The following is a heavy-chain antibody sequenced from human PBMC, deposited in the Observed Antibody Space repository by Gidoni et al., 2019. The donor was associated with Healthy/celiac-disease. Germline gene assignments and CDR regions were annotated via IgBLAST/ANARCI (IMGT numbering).Heavy chain of an antibody. D-gene: IGHD6-13*01. CDR1: GGSISSSSYY. V-gene: IGHV4-39*01. CDR3: ARAVSSWFLGAFDI. Sequence: QLQLQESGPGLVQPSETLSLTCTVSGGSISSSSYYWGWIRQPPGKGLEWIGSIYYSGSTYYNPSLKSRVTISVDTSKNQFSLKLSSVTAADTAVYYCARAVSSWFLGAFDIWGQGTMVTVSS. J-gene: IGHJ3*02. CDR2: IYYSGST.